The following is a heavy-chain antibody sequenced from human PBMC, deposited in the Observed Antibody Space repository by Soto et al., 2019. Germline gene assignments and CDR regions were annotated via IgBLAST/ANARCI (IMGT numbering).Heavy chain of an antibody. D-gene: IGHD3-10*01. CDR1: GGSVSSGGYY. V-gene: IGHV4-31*03. CDR2: IYYSGIT. CDR3: ARDRAYGSGSYYFEN. J-gene: IGHJ4*02. Sequence: QVQLQESGPGLVKPSQTLSLTCTVSGGSVSSGGYYWSWIRQHPGKGLEWIGYIYYSGITNYNPSLKRRLIISIDTSPNQFSLRLRAVTAADTAVYYCARDRAYGSGSYYFENWGQGTLVTVSS.